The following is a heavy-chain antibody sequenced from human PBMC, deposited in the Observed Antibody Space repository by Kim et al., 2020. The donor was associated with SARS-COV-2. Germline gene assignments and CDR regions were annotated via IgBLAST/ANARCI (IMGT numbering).Heavy chain of an antibody. CDR1: GFTFRNQA. J-gene: IGHJ4*02. D-gene: IGHD6-25*01. Sequence: GGSLRLSCSASGFTFRNQAMHWVRQAPGKGLEYIAAINNNGDRTFFVDSVKGRFTLSRDNSKNTLYLQMSSLKPDDTAIYYCVKNAAGFDHWGQGTLVIV. CDR2: INNNGDRT. CDR3: VKNAAGFDH. V-gene: IGHV3-64D*09.